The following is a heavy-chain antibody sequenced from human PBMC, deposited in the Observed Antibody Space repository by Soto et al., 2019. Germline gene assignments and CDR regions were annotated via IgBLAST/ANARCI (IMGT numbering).Heavy chain of an antibody. Sequence: EVQLVESGGGLVEPGGSLRLSCAASGFTFTNAVMTWVRQAPGKGLEWVGRIKSAADGGTTDYAAPVKGRFTISRDDSENTLYLQMNSLQTEDTAVYYGTTGFTGRDDWGQGTLVTVSS. CDR2: IKSAADGGTT. V-gene: IGHV3-15*01. CDR1: GFTFTNAV. J-gene: IGHJ4*02. CDR3: TTGFTGRDD. D-gene: IGHD3-10*01.